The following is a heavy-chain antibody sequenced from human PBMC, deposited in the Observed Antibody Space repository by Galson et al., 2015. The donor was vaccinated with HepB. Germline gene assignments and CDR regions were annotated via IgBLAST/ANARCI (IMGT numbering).Heavy chain of an antibody. V-gene: IGHV3-15*01. CDR1: GFTFSNAW. D-gene: IGHD3-3*01. CDR2: NKRKTDGGTT. Sequence: SLRLSCAASGFTFSNAWMSWVRQAPGKGLGWVGRNKRKTDGGTTDYAAPVKGRFTISRDDSKNTLYLQMNSLKTEDTAVYYCTTRYYDFWSGYYIDYWGQGTLVTVSS. CDR3: TTRYYDFWSGYYIDY. J-gene: IGHJ4*02.